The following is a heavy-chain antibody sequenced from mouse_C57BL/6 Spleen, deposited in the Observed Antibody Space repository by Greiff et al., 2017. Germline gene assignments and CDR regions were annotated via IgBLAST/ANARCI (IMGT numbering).Heavy chain of an antibody. CDR2: ISSGGSYT. Sequence: EVHLVESGGDLVKPGGSLKLSCAASGFTFSSYGMSWVRQTPDKRLEWVATISSGGSYTYYPDSVKGRFTISRDNATNTLYLQMSSLKSEDTAMYYCARLRSNLYFDDWGKGTTLTVSS. V-gene: IGHV5-6*01. J-gene: IGHJ2*01. CDR1: GFTFSSYG. D-gene: IGHD2-5*01. CDR3: ARLRSNLYFDD.